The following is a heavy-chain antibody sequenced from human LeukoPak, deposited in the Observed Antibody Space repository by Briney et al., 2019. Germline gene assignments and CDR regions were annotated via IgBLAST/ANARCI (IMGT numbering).Heavy chain of an antibody. CDR3: ARDPVYHILTGGDYYYYGMDL. V-gene: IGHV3-23*01. D-gene: IGHD3-9*01. J-gene: IGHJ6*02. CDR1: GFTFSSYA. Sequence: GGSLRLSCAASGFTFSSYAMSWVRQAPGKGLEWVSIINKSGGSTNYADSVKGRFTISRDNSENTLYLQMNSLRAEDTAVYFCARDPVYHILTGGDYYYYGMDLWGQGTTVTVSS. CDR2: INKSGGST.